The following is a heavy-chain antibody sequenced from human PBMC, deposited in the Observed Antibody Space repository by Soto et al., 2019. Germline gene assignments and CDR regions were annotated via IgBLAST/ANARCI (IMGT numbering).Heavy chain of an antibody. V-gene: IGHV4-31*03. D-gene: IGHD3-10*01. CDR3: ARALKSTYGSGGPDY. J-gene: IGHJ4*02. Sequence: PSETLSLTCTVSGGSISSGGYYWSWIRQHPGKGLEWIGYIYYSGSTYYNPSLKSRVTISVDTSKNQFSLKLSSVTAADTAVYYCARALKSTYGSGGPDYWGQGTLVTVSS. CDR1: GGSISSGGYY. CDR2: IYYSGST.